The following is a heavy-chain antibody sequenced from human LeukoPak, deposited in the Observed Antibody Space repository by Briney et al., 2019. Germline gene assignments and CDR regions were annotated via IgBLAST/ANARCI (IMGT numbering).Heavy chain of an antibody. V-gene: IGHV3-23*01. Sequence: QPGGSLRLSCAASGFTFSSYAMSWVRQAPGKGLEWVSAISGSGGSTYYADSVKGRFTTSRDNSKNTLYLQMNSLRAEDTAVYYCAKDRSPLWFGEFRNWFDPWGQGTLVTVSS. D-gene: IGHD3-10*01. CDR1: GFTFSSYA. J-gene: IGHJ5*02. CDR2: ISGSGGST. CDR3: AKDRSPLWFGEFRNWFDP.